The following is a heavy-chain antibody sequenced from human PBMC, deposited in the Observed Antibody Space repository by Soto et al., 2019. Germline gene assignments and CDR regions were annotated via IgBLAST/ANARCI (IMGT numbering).Heavy chain of an antibody. CDR3: ARSRVRGGYYFDY. Sequence: EASVKVSCKASGGTFSSYAISWVRQAPGQGLEWMGGIIPIFGTANYAQKFQGRVTITADESTSTAYMELSRLRSEDTAVYYCARSRVRGGYYFDYWGQGALVTVSS. CDR2: IIPIFGTA. J-gene: IGHJ4*02. D-gene: IGHD3-16*01. CDR1: GGTFSSYA. V-gene: IGHV1-69*13.